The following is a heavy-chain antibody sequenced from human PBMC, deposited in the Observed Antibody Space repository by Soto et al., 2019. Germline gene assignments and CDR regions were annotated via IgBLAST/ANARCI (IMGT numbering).Heavy chain of an antibody. D-gene: IGHD6-19*01. J-gene: IGHJ5*02. Sequence: SETLSLTCTVSGGSISSSSYYWGWIRQPPGKGLEWIGSIYYSGSTYYNPFLKSRVTISVDTSKNQFSLKLSSVTAADTAVYYCARHRAVAGMRPRYNWFDPWGQGTLVTVSS. V-gene: IGHV4-39*01. CDR1: GGSISSSSYY. CDR2: IYYSGST. CDR3: ARHRAVAGMRPRYNWFDP.